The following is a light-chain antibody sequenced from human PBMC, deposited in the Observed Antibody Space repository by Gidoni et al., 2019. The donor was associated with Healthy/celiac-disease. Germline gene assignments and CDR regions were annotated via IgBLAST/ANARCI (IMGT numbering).Light chain of an antibody. CDR1: QSVSSY. V-gene: IGKV3-11*01. Sequence: EIVLTQSPATLSLSPGERATLSCRASQSVSSYLAWYQQKPGQAPRLLISDASNRATGIPARFSGCVSGTDFTLTIRSLEPVDFSVYYCQQRSNWPLTFGGGTKVEIK. CDR2: DAS. J-gene: IGKJ4*01. CDR3: QQRSNWPLT.